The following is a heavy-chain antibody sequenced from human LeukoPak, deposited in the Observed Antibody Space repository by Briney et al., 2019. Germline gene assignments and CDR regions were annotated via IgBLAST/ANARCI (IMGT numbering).Heavy chain of an antibody. CDR2: FDPEDGET. V-gene: IGHV1-24*01. CDR3: ATAGVVAAEAADYYYYGMDV. Sequence: GASVKVSCKVSGYTLTELSMHWVRQAPGKGLEWMGGFDPEDGETIYAQKFQGRVTMTEDTSTDTAYMELSSLRSEDTAVYYCATAGVVAAEAADYYYYGMDVWGQGTTVTVSS. D-gene: IGHD6-13*01. J-gene: IGHJ6*02. CDR1: GYTLTELS.